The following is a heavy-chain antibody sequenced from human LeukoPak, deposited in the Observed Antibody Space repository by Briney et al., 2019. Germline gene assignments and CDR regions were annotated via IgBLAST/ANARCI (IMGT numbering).Heavy chain of an antibody. J-gene: IGHJ4*02. CDR3: AALGPYGDYSDVY. CDR1: RFTFSSYA. V-gene: IGHV3-23*01. CDR2: ISAPGGTT. D-gene: IGHD4-17*01. Sequence: PGGSLRLSCVASRFTFSSYAMSWVRQAPGKGLEWVSGISAPGGTTYYADSVKGRFTISRDNSRNTLYLQMNSLRAEDSAVHYCAALGPYGDYSDVYWGQGTLVTVSS.